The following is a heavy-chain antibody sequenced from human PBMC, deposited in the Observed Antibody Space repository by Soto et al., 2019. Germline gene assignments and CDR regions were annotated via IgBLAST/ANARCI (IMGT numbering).Heavy chain of an antibody. J-gene: IGHJ4*02. V-gene: IGHV1-3*01. Sequence: QVQLVQSGAEVKKPGASVKVSCKASGYSFSTYAVHWVRQAPGQRLEWMGWINGGHGNTKYSQKFQGRVTITRDPFASTAYMELSSLRSEDTAVYFCARGGYDYFIVVDYWGQGTLVTVSS. CDR3: ARGGYDYFIVVDY. CDR1: GYSFSTYA. D-gene: IGHD5-12*01. CDR2: INGGHGNT.